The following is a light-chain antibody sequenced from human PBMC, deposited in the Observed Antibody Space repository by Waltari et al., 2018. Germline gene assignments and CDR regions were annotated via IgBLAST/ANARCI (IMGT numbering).Light chain of an antibody. V-gene: IGLV2-14*01. CDR2: EVS. J-gene: IGLJ2*01. CDR1: SSDIGAYKY. CDR3: SSFTSTNTLL. Sequence: QSALTQPASVSGSPGQSITISCTGTSSDIGAYKYVSCYQQYPDKAPKLIIYEVSNRPSGVSNRFSGSKSGNTASLSISGLQAEDESDYYCSSFTSTNTLLVGGGTKLTVL.